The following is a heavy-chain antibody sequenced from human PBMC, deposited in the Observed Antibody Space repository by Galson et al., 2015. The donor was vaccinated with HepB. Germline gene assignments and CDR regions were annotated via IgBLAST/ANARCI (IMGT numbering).Heavy chain of an antibody. V-gene: IGHV3-48*03. J-gene: IGHJ6*02. CDR3: ARMYSGYDFGFGYYYYGMDV. Sequence: SLRLSCAASGFTFSSSEMNWVRQAPGKGLEWVSFISSSASRIYYAASVKGRFTISRDNAKNSLYLQMNSLRAEDTAVYYCARMYSGYDFGFGYYYYGMDVWGQGTTVTVSS. CDR1: GFTFSSSE. CDR2: ISSSASRI. D-gene: IGHD5-12*01.